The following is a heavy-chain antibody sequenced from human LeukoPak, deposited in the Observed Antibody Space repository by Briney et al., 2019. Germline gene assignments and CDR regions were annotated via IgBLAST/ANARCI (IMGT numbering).Heavy chain of an antibody. CDR2: INHSGST. CDR3: ARGGVVVPARNSRIDY. D-gene: IGHD2-2*01. Sequence: SETLSLTCAVYGGSFSGYYWSWIRQPPGKGLEWIGEINHSGSTNYNPSLKSRVTISVDTSKNQFSLKLSSVTAADTAVYYCARGGVVVPARNSRIDYWGQETLVTVSS. V-gene: IGHV4-34*01. CDR1: GGSFSGYY. J-gene: IGHJ4*02.